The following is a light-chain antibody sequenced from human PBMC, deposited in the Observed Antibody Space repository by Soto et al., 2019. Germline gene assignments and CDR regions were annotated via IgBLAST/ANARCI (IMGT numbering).Light chain of an antibody. CDR1: QTVNSW. CDR2: KAS. Sequence: DIQMTQSPSTLSASVGDRVTITCRASQTVNSWLAWYQQKPGQAPKLLIYKASNLENGVPSRFSGSGSGTEFTLTISGLQPDDFASYYCQQYNNYSGTFGQGTKVEIK. J-gene: IGKJ1*01. CDR3: QQYNNYSGT. V-gene: IGKV1-5*03.